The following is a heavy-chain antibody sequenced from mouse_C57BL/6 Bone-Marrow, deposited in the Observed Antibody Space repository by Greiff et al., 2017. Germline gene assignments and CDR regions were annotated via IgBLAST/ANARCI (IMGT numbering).Heavy chain of an antibody. D-gene: IGHD2-2*01. Sequence: EVQRVESGGDLVKPGGSLKLSCAASGFTFSSYGMSWVRQTPDKRLEWVATISSGGSYTYYPDSVKGRFTISSDNAKNTLYLQMSSLKSEDTAMYYCARQRVYYGYDVRFAYWGQGTLVTVSA. J-gene: IGHJ3*01. CDR1: GFTFSSYG. CDR3: ARQRVYYGYDVRFAY. CDR2: ISSGGSYT. V-gene: IGHV5-6*01.